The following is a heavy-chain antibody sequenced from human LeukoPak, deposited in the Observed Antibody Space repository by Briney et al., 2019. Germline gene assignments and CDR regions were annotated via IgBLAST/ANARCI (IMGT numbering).Heavy chain of an antibody. CDR2: ISTDGRNT. J-gene: IGHJ4*02. V-gene: IGHV3-64*04. Sequence: GGPLRLSCLATGFALSTYAMHWVRQAPGKGLEHVSTISTDGRNTYYADSVKGRFTVSRDNAKNTLSLQMNSLRAEDTAVYYCANTFIAAASRDFDYWGQGTLVTVSS. D-gene: IGHD6-13*01. CDR1: GFALSTYA. CDR3: ANTFIAAASRDFDY.